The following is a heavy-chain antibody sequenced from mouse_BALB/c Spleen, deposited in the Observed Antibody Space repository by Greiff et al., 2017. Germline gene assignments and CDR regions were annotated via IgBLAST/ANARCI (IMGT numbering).Heavy chain of an antibody. J-gene: IGHJ4*01. Sequence: QVQLKESGPGLVAPSQSLSITCTVSGFSLTSYGVHWVRQPPGKGLEWLGVIWAGGSTNYNSALMSRLSISKDNSKSQVFLKMNSLQTDDTAMYYGARGHYYGTYAMDYWGQGTSVTVSS. CDR2: IWAGGST. CDR3: ARGHYYGTYAMDY. V-gene: IGHV2-9*02. CDR1: GFSLTSYG. D-gene: IGHD1-1*01.